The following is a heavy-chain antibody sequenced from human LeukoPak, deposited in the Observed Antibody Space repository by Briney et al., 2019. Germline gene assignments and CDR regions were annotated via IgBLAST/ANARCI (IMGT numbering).Heavy chain of an antibody. V-gene: IGHV3-23*01. CDR3: AKLRWGSGGSLDY. D-gene: IGHD4-23*01. CDR1: GFTFSSYG. CDR2: ISDSGGRT. Sequence: GGSLRLSCAASGFTFSSYGMNWVRQAPGKGLEWVSAISDSGGRTFYPDSVKGRFTISRDNSKNTLHLQMSSLRAEDTAVYYCAKLRWGSGGSLDYWGQGTLVTVSS. J-gene: IGHJ4*02.